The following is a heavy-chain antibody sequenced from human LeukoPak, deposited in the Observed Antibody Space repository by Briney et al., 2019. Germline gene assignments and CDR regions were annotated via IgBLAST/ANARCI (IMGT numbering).Heavy chain of an antibody. V-gene: IGHV1-69*05. CDR3: AKDFDGYSYGILDY. CDR2: IIPIFGTA. J-gene: IGHJ4*02. Sequence: GASVKVSCKASGGTFISYAISWVRQAPGQGLEWMGRIIPIFGTANYAQKFQGRVTITTDESTSTAYMELSSLRAEDTAVYYCAKDFDGYSYGILDYWGQGTLVTVSS. CDR1: GGTFISYA. D-gene: IGHD5-18*01.